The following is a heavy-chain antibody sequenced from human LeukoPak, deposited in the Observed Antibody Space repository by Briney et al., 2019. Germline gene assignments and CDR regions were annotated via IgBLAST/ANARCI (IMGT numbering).Heavy chain of an antibody. Sequence: GGSLRLSCAASGFTFSNSDMHWVRQAPGKGLEWVALIWYDGSNQYYADSGKGRFTISRDNSKNKLYLQMNSLRAEDTAVYYCTTEGALTGSNAAFDIWGQGTMVTVSS. CDR1: GFTFSNSD. CDR2: IWYDGSNQ. CDR3: TTEGALTGSNAAFDI. J-gene: IGHJ3*02. D-gene: IGHD3-9*01. V-gene: IGHV3-33*01.